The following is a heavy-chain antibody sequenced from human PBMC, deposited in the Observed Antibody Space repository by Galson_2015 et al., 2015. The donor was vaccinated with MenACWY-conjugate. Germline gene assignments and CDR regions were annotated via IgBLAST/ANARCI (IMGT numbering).Heavy chain of an antibody. D-gene: IGHD1-26*01. Sequence: SLRLSCAASGFTFRSYAMHWVRQAPGKGLEWVAVIWYDGSKTYYADSVKGRFTISRDNSKNTAYLQMNSLRAEGTAMYYCFAINSGIDYWGQGTLVTVSS. J-gene: IGHJ4*02. V-gene: IGHV3-33*01. CDR1: GFTFRSYA. CDR2: IWYDGSKT. CDR3: FAINSGIDY.